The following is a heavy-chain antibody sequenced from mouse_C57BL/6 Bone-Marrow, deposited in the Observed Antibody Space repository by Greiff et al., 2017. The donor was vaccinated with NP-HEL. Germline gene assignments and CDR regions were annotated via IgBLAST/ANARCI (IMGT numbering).Heavy chain of an antibody. CDR2: INPNNGGT. J-gene: IGHJ2*01. V-gene: IGHV1-26*01. CDR3: ARGGNYEDFDY. Sequence: EVMLQQSGPELVKPGASVKISCKASGYTFTDYYMNWVKQSHGKSLEWIGDINPNNGGTSYNQKFKGKATLTVDKSSSTAYMELRSLTSEDSAVYYCARGGNYEDFDYWGQGTTLTVSS. CDR1: GYTFTDYY. D-gene: IGHD2-1*01.